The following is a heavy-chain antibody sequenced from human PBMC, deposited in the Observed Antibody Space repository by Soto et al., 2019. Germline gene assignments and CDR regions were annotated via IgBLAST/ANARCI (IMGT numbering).Heavy chain of an antibody. D-gene: IGHD1-1*01. Sequence: QVQLVQSGAEVKKPGASVKVSCKASGYTFTSYGISWVRQAPGQGLDWMGWISAYNGNTNYAQKLKGRVTMTTDTSTRTAYMELSSLRSDDTAVYYCATSREPHLQTRGMDVWGKGTTVTVS. CDR3: ATSREPHLQTRGMDV. J-gene: IGHJ6*04. CDR2: ISAYNGNT. V-gene: IGHV1-18*01. CDR1: GYTFTSYG.